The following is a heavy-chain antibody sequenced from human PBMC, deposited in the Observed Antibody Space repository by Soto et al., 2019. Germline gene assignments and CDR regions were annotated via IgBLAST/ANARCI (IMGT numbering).Heavy chain of an antibody. CDR2: FKSKTDGGTT. J-gene: IGHJ4*02. D-gene: IGHD2-21*01. V-gene: IGHV3-15*07. CDR3: TTGDVAWY. CDR1: GFTFSNAW. Sequence: EVQLVESGGGLVKPGGSLRLSCAASGFTFSNAWMNWVRQAPGKGLEWVGRFKSKTDGGTTDYAAPVKGRFTISRDDSKNTLYLQMNSMKTDYTAVYYCTTGDVAWYWGQGTLVTVSS.